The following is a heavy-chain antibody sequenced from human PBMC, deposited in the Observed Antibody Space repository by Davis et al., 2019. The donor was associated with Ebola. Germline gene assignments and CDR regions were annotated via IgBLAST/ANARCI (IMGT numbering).Heavy chain of an antibody. V-gene: IGHV3-21*01. CDR1: GFTFDDYG. D-gene: IGHD3-10*01. CDR3: ARESYYYGSGSSGYYGMDV. CDR2: ISSSSSYI. J-gene: IGHJ6*02. Sequence: GESLKISCAASGFTFDDYGMSWVRQAPGKGLEWVSSISSSSSYIYYADSMKGRFTISRDNAKNSLYLQMNSLRAEDTAVYYCARESYYYGSGSSGYYGMDVWGQGTTVTVSS.